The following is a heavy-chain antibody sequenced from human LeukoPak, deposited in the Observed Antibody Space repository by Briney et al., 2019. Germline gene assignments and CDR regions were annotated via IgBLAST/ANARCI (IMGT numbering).Heavy chain of an antibody. CDR3: VKGPGRTTSSLI. CDR2: ISPGGGGA. J-gene: IGHJ3*02. Sequence: GGSLRLSRATSGFFFNCYAMSWVRQAPGKGLEWVSGISPGGGGASYADSVKGRFIIFRDTSKDTLYLQMNSLRAGDTAVYYCVKGPGRTTSSLIWGQGTMVSVSS. D-gene: IGHD2-2*01. V-gene: IGHV3-23*01. CDR1: GFFFNCYA.